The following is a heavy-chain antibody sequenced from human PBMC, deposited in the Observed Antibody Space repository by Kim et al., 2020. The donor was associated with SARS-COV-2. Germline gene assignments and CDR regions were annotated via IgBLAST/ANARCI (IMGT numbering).Heavy chain of an antibody. D-gene: IGHD6-13*01. V-gene: IGHV3-33*08. CDR2: IWYDGSNK. CDR3: ARVGLGAAAGTDY. CDR1: GFTFSSYG. J-gene: IGHJ4*02. Sequence: GGSLRLSCAASGFTFSSYGMHWVRQAPGKGLEWVAVIWYDGSNKYYADSVKGRFTISRDNSKNTLYLQMNSLRAEDTAVYYCARVGLGAAAGTDYWGQGTLVTVSS.